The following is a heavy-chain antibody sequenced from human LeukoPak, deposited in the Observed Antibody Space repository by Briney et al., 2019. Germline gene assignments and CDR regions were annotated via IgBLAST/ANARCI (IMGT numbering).Heavy chain of an antibody. D-gene: IGHD3-22*01. V-gene: IGHV3-74*01. CDR3: ARVGYYDSSNYYAYFQH. CDR2: INSDGTDI. Sequence: PGGSLRLSCAASGFTFSRYWMHRVRQAPGKGLEWVARINSDGTDISYGDSVKGRFTISRDNAKNTLYQQMNSLRVEDTAVYYCARVGYYDSSNYYAYFQHWGQGTLVTVSS. J-gene: IGHJ1*01. CDR1: GFTFSRYW.